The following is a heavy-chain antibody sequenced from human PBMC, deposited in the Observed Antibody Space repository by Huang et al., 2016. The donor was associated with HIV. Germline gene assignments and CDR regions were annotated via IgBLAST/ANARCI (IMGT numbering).Heavy chain of an antibody. CDR1: GFTFSTYG. Sequence: QVQLVESGGGVVQPGRSLRLSCAASGFTFSTYGMHWFRQAPCKGLEWGTVISYDGSEKYYADAVKGRFTSSRDKSNNTLYLQMNSLRADDTAVYYCVKDQGHTFMVRYHFDFWGQGTLVTVSS. D-gene: IGHD3-10*01. CDR2: ISYDGSEK. J-gene: IGHJ4*02. CDR3: VKDQGHTFMVRYHFDF. V-gene: IGHV3-30*18.